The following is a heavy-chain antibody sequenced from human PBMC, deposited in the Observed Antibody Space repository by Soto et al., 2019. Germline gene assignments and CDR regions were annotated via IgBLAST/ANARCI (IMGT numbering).Heavy chain of an antibody. CDR2: IIPILGIA. V-gene: IGHV1-69*04. J-gene: IGHJ3*02. Sequence: GASVKVSCKASGGTFSSYTISWVRQAPGQGLEWMGRIIPILGIANYAQKFQGRVTITADKSTSTAYMELSSLRCEDTAVYYCARDGGRAILVVGDAFDIWGQGTMVAVSS. CDR3: ARDGGRAILVVGDAFDI. CDR1: GGTFSSYT. D-gene: IGHD2-15*01.